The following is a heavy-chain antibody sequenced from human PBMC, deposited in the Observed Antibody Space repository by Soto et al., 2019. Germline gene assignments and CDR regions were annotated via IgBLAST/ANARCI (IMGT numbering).Heavy chain of an antibody. J-gene: IGHJ6*02. V-gene: IGHV3-13*01. CDR1: GFTFSSYD. D-gene: IGHD6-13*01. Sequence: GGSLRLSCAASGFTFSSYDMHWVRQATGKGLEWVSAIGTAGDTYYPGSVKGRFTISRENAKNSLYLQMNSLRAEDTAVYYCARAVVIAAAGKRYYYYGMDFWGQGTTVTVSS. CDR2: IGTAGDT. CDR3: ARAVVIAAAGKRYYYYGMDF.